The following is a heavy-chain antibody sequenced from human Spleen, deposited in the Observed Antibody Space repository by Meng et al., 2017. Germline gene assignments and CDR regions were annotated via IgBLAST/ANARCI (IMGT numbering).Heavy chain of an antibody. V-gene: IGHV1-2*06. CDR3: ARDEDISAAGKLFGDY. D-gene: IGHD6-13*01. Sequence: VQAGAEVKMLWASLEVSCKASGYTFPAYWLHWVRRAPGQGLEWMGRINPKSGDTHYAQRFQGRVTMTGDTSISTAYMELSGLRSDDTAMYYCARDEDISAAGKLFGDYWGQGTLVTVSS. CDR2: INPKSGDT. CDR1: GYTFPAYW. J-gene: IGHJ4*02.